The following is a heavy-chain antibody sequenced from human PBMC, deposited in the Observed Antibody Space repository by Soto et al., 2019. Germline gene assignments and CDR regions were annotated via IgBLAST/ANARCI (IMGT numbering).Heavy chain of an antibody. Sequence: QVQLVQSGAAVKKPGASVKVSCKASGYIFTAYSMHWVRQAPGQGLEWMGVVTPSGGSTTYAQKFQGRLTITRDTSTTTVYMDLSSVTSEDTAVYYCAREEQCSDGICYSEYFQRWGQGTLVTVSS. D-gene: IGHD2-15*01. J-gene: IGHJ1*01. CDR2: VTPSGGST. CDR1: GYIFTAYS. V-gene: IGHV1-46*01. CDR3: AREEQCSDGICYSEYFQR.